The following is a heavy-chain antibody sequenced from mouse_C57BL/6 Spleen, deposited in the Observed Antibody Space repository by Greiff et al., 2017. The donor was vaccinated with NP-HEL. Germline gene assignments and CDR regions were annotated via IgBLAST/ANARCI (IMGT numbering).Heavy chain of an antibody. V-gene: IGHV1-54*01. CDR2: INPGSGGT. D-gene: IGHD2-1*01. CDR3: ARRNYWYYAMDY. CDR1: GYAFTNYL. Sequence: QVHVKQSGAELVRPGTSVKVSCKASGYAFTNYLIEWVKQRPGQGLEWIGVINPGSGGTNYNEKFKGKATLTADKSSSTAYMQLSSLTSEDSAVYFCARRNYWYYAMDYWGQGTSVTVSS. J-gene: IGHJ4*01.